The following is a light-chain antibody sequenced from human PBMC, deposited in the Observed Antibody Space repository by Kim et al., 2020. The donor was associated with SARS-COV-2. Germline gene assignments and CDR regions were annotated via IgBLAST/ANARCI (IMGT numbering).Light chain of an antibody. CDR2: GKN. V-gene: IGLV3-19*01. CDR1: SLRSYY. Sequence: ALGQTVRITCQGDSLRSYYASWYQQKPGQAPVLVIYGKNNRPSGIQDRFSGSSSGNTASLTITGAQAEDEADYYCNSRDSSGNHLVFGGGTQLTVL. J-gene: IGLJ2*01. CDR3: NSRDSSGNHLV.